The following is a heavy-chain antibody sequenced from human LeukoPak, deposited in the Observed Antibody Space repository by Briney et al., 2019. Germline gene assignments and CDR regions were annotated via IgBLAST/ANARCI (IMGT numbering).Heavy chain of an antibody. CDR3: AGQGYSSSWYEYRAFDI. Sequence: GGSLRLSCAASGFTFSSYSMNWVRQAPGKGLEWVSYISSSSSTIYYADSVKGRFTISRDNAKNSLYLQMNSLRAEDTAVYYCAGQGYSSSWYEYRAFDIWGQGTMVTVSS. CDR1: GFTFSSYS. CDR2: ISSSSSTI. D-gene: IGHD6-13*01. V-gene: IGHV3-48*01. J-gene: IGHJ3*02.